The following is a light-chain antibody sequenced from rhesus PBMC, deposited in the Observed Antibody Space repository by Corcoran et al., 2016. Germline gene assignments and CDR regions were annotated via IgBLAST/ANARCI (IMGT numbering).Light chain of an antibody. J-gene: IGKJ2*01. CDR2: KAS. V-gene: IGKV1-74*01. CDR3: QHSYGTPHS. CDR1: ENVNNY. Sequence: DIQMTQSPSSLSASVGDRVTITCRASENVNNYLHWYQQKPGKAPKLLVYKASTLQSGVPSRFSGSGSGTDFTLPISSLQPEDFATYYCQHSYGTPHSFGQGTKVEIK.